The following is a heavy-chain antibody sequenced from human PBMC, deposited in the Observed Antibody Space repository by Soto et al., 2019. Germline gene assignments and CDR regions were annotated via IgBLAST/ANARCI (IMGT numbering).Heavy chain of an antibody. CDR2: INHSGST. V-gene: IGHV4-34*01. Sequence: QVQLQQWGAGLLKPSETLSLTCAVYGGSFSGYYWSWIRQPPGKGLEWIGEINHSGSTNYNPSLKSRFTISVDTSKNQFSLKLSSVTAADTAVYYCARGAYDYIWGSYRYSYYYYYYMDVWGKGTTVTVSS. CDR1: GGSFSGYY. D-gene: IGHD3-16*02. CDR3: ARGAYDYIWGSYRYSYYYYYYMDV. J-gene: IGHJ6*03.